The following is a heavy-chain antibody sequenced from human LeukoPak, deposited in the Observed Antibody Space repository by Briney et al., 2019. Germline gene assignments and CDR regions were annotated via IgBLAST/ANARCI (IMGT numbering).Heavy chain of an antibody. CDR3: ARAMLGYCSSTSCYGWYYFDY. CDR2: IIPIFGTA. J-gene: IGHJ4*02. CDR1: GGTFSSYA. Sequence: PVKVSCKASGGTFSSYAISWGRQAPGHGLECMGGIIPIFGTANYAQKLQGRVTITADESTSTAYMELSSLRSEDTAVYYCARAMLGYCSSTSCYGWYYFDYWGQGTLVTVSS. V-gene: IGHV1-69*13. D-gene: IGHD2-2*01.